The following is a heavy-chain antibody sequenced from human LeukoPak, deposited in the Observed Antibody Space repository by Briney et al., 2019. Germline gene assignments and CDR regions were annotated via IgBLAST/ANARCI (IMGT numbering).Heavy chain of an antibody. Sequence: PGGSLRLSCAASGFTFSSYAMHWVRQAPGKGLEWVAVISYDGSNKYYADSVKGRFTISRDKSKNTLYLQMNSLRAEDTAVYYCARSDVGGYWLRRFDYWGQGTLVTVSS. V-gene: IGHV3-30-3*01. CDR3: ARSDVGGYWLRRFDY. J-gene: IGHJ4*02. CDR2: ISYDGSNK. CDR1: GFTFSSYA. D-gene: IGHD5-12*01.